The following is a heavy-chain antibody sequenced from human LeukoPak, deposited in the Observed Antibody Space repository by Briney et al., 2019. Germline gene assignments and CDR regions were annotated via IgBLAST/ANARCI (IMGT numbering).Heavy chain of an antibody. CDR1: GFTVSNNY. D-gene: IGHD2-2*01. CDR2: IYSGGST. CDR3: AKESLRVVPSATFDY. J-gene: IGHJ4*02. V-gene: IGHV3-66*01. Sequence: LGGSLRLSCAATGFTVSNNYMSWVRQAPGQGLEWVSVIYSGGSTYYADSVKGRFTISRDNSKNTLYLQMHSLRAEDTAVYYCAKESLRVVPSATFDYWGQGTLVTVSS.